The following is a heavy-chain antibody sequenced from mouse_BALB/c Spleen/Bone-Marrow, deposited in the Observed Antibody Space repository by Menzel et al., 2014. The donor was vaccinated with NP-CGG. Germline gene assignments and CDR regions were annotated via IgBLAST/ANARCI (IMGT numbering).Heavy chain of an antibody. Sequence: EVQVVGSGGGLVKPGGSLKLSCAASGFTFSSYAMSWVRQTPEKRLEWVASISSGGSTYYPDSVKGRFTISRDNARNILYLQMSSLRSEDTAMYYCARGGGYDYGSWFAYWGQGTLVTVSA. CDR1: GFTFSSYA. V-gene: IGHV5-6-5*01. D-gene: IGHD2-4*01. CDR3: ARGGGYDYGSWFAY. CDR2: ISSGGST. J-gene: IGHJ3*01.